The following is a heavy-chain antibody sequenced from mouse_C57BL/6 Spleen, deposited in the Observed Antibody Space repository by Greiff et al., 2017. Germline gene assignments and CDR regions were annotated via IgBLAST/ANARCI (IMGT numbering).Heavy chain of an antibody. V-gene: IGHV14-1*01. CDR1: GFNIKDYY. D-gene: IGHD1-1*01. J-gene: IGHJ3*01. CDR2: IDPEDGDT. CDR3: TTEYGSFPWFAY. Sequence: EVQLQQSGAELVRPGASVKLSCTASGFNIKDYYMHWVKQRPEQGLEWIGRIDPEDGDTEYAPKFQGKATMTADASSNTAYLQLSSLTSADTAVYYCTTEYGSFPWFAYWGQGTLVTVSA.